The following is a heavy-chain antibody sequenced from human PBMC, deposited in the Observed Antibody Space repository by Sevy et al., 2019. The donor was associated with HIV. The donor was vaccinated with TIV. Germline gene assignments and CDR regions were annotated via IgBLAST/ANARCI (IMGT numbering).Heavy chain of an antibody. J-gene: IGHJ3*02. D-gene: IGHD2-2*01. CDR3: AGGGGYCSSTSCYDAFDI. CDR1: GGTFSSYA. V-gene: IGHV1-69*06. Sequence: ASVKVSCKASGGTFSSYAISWVRQAPGQGLEWMGGIIPIFGTANYAQKFQGRVTITADKSTSTAYMELSSLRSEDTAVYYCAGGGGYCSSTSCYDAFDIWGQGTMVTVSS. CDR2: IIPIFGTA.